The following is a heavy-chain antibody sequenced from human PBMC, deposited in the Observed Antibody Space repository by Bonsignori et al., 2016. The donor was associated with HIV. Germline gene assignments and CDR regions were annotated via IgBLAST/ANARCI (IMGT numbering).Heavy chain of an antibody. CDR2: ISYVGTNK. J-gene: IGHJ6*03. V-gene: IGHV3-30-3*01. Sequence: WIRQPPGKGLEWVAVISYVGTNKYYADSVKGRFTISRDTSNTTLYLQMNSLRTEDTAVYYCARDHGSHFYMNVWGKGTTVTVSS. CDR3: ARDHGSHFYMNV. D-gene: IGHD1-26*01.